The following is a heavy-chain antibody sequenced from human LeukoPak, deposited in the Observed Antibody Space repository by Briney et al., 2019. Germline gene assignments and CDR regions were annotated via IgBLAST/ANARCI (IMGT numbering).Heavy chain of an antibody. CDR1: GFTFSDYY. CDR3: AKDGWIRGDAFDF. D-gene: IGHD5-18*01. CDR2: ISGSSNYI. Sequence: GGSLRVSCAASGFTFSDYYMSWIRQAPGKGLEWVSYISGSSNYINYADSVKGRFTISRDNAKNSLYLQMNSLRAEDTAVYYCAKDGWIRGDAFDFLGQRTMVTVSS. V-gene: IGHV3-11*05. J-gene: IGHJ3*01.